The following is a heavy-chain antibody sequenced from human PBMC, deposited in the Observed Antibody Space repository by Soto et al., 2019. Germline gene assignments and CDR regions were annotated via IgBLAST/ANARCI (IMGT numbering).Heavy chain of an antibody. CDR1: GFIFSNYA. V-gene: IGHV3-64D*06. D-gene: IGHD3-10*01. Sequence: PGGSLRLSCSASGFIFSNYAMHWVRQAPGKGLEYVSTISKSGDSTSSADSVKGRFAISRDNSKNTLFLQMNSLRLEDTAVYYCGNLFGGLGSWGQGTLVTVSS. CDR3: GNLFGGLGS. CDR2: ISKSGDST. J-gene: IGHJ4*02.